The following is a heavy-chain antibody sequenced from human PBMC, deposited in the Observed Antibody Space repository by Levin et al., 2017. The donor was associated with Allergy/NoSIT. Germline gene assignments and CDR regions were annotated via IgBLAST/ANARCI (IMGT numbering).Heavy chain of an antibody. D-gene: IGHD3-10*01. J-gene: IGHJ4*02. Sequence: GGSLRLSCAASGFTFSSYSMNWVRQAPGKGLEWVSYISSSSSTIYYADSVKGRFTISRDNAKNSLYLQMNSLRAEDTAVYYCARDLLWFGELSGFDYWGQGTLVTVSS. CDR1: GFTFSSYS. CDR3: ARDLLWFGELSGFDY. V-gene: IGHV3-48*01. CDR2: ISSSSSTI.